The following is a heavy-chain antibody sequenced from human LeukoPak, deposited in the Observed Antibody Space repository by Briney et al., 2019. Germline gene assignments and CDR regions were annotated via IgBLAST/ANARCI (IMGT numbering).Heavy chain of an antibody. CDR3: TTIPNYDYVWGSYRPYYFDY. CDR1: GFTFSNAW. J-gene: IGHJ4*02. V-gene: IGHV3-15*01. Sequence: GGSLRLSCAASGFTFSNAWMSWVRQAPGKGLEWVGRIKSKTDGGTTDYAAPVKGRFTISRDDSKNTLYLHMNSLKTEDTAVYYCTTIPNYDYVWGSYRPYYFDYWGQGTLVTVSS. D-gene: IGHD3-16*02. CDR2: IKSKTDGGTT.